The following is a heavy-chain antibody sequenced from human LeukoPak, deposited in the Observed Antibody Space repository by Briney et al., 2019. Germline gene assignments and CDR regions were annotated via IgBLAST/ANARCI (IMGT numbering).Heavy chain of an antibody. V-gene: IGHV3-7*01. J-gene: IGHJ5*02. CDR1: GFIFSSYW. CDR3: ARGSEFDR. Sequence: GGSLRLSCAASGFIFSSYWMSWVHQAPGKGLEWVANINQDGTEKYFLDSVKGRFTISRDNTKNLLYLQMNSLRAEDTAVYYCARGSEFDRWGQGTLVTVSS. CDR2: INQDGTEK.